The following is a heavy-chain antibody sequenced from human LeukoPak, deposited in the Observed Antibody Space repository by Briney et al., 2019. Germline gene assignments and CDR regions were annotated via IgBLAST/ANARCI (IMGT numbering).Heavy chain of an antibody. CDR3: ARDERLGELSSIDY. Sequence: GGSLRLSCAASGFTFSSYAMHWVRQAPGKGLEWVAVISYDGSNKYYADSVKGRFTISRDNSKNTLYLQMNSLRAEDTAVYYCARDERLGELSSIDYWGQEPWSPSPQ. CDR1: GFTFSSYA. CDR2: ISYDGSNK. V-gene: IGHV3-30*04. J-gene: IGHJ4*01. D-gene: IGHD3-16*02.